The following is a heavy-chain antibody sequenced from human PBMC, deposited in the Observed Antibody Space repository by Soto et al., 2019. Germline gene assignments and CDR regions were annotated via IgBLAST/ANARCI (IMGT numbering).Heavy chain of an antibody. V-gene: IGHV4-34*01. CDR2: INHSGST. D-gene: IGHD3-10*01. J-gene: IGHJ4*02. CDR1: GGSFSGYY. Sequence: PSETLSLTCAVYGGSFSGYYWSWIRQPPGKGLEWIGEINHSGSTNYNPSLKSRVTISVDTSKNQFSPKLSSVTAADTAVYYCARTYGSGSYWSYFDYWGQGTLVT. CDR3: ARTYGSGSYWSYFDY.